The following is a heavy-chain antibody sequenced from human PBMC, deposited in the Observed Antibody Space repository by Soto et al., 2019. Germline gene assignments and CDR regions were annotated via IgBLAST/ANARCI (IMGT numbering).Heavy chain of an antibody. CDR3: ARDIERSSWFTAEYFQH. V-gene: IGHV3-30-3*01. Sequence: QVQLVESGGGVVQPGRSLRLSCAASGFTFSSYAMHWVRQAPGKGLEWVAVISYDGSNKYYADSVKGRFTISRDNSKNTLYLQMNSLRAEDTAAYYCARDIERSSWFTAEYFQHWGQGTLVTVS. CDR2: ISYDGSNK. J-gene: IGHJ1*01. D-gene: IGHD6-13*01. CDR1: GFTFSSYA.